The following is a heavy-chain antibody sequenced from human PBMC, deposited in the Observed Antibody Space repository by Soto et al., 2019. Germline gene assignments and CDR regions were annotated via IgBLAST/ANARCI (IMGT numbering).Heavy chain of an antibody. CDR3: ARGQDIVVVPAGIWPLYYMDV. CDR2: INHSGST. V-gene: IGHV4-34*01. Sequence: SENPLPNCAVYGGAFSGYYWSLIRQPPREGLEGIGEINHSGSTNYNPSLKSRVTISVDTSKIQFSLKLSSVTAADTAVYYCARGQDIVVVPAGIWPLYYMDVWGKGTTVTVSS. J-gene: IGHJ6*03. D-gene: IGHD2-2*01. CDR1: GGAFSGYY.